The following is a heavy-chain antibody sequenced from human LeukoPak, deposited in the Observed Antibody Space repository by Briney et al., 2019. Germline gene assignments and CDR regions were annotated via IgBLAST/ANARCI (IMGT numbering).Heavy chain of an antibody. Sequence: GASVKVSCKASGYTFTSYGISWVRQAPGQGLEWMGWINAGNGNTKYSQKFQGRVTITRDTSASTAYMELSSLRSEDTAVYYCAREATSGYYFEAFDIWGQGTMVTVSS. CDR1: GYTFTSYG. V-gene: IGHV1-3*01. CDR2: INAGNGNT. J-gene: IGHJ3*02. CDR3: AREATSGYYFEAFDI. D-gene: IGHD3-22*01.